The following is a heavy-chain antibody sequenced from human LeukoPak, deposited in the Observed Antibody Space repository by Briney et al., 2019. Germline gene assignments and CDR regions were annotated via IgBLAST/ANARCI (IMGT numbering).Heavy chain of an antibody. CDR2: ISAYNGNT. V-gene: IGHV1-18*01. D-gene: IGHD3-22*01. CDR3: ARDVTTRIPRGPYYFDY. CDR1: GYTFTSYG. J-gene: IGHJ4*02. Sequence: GASVKVSCKASGYTFTSYGISWVRQAPGQGLEWMGWISAYNGNTNYAQKLQGRVTMTTVTSTSTAYMELRSLRSDDTAVYYCARDVTTRIPRGPYYFDYWGQGTLVTVSS.